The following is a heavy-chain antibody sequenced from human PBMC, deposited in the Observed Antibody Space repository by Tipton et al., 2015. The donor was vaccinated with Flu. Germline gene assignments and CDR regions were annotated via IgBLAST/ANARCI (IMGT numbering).Heavy chain of an antibody. D-gene: IGHD4-11*01. CDR2: VNHSGDT. CDR3: ARRDYSNYVSEPKNWFDP. J-gene: IGHJ5*02. V-gene: IGHV4-34*01. Sequence: TLSPTCTVSGGSISSYYWSWIRQPPGKGLEWIGEVNHSGDTKYNPSLKSRLTVSVDTSKNQFSLKLTSVTAADTAVYYCARRDYSNYVSEPKNWFDPWGQGILVTVSS. CDR1: GGSISSYY.